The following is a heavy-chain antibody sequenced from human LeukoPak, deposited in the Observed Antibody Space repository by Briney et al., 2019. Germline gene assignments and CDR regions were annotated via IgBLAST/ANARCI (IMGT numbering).Heavy chain of an antibody. J-gene: IGHJ4*02. CDR2: IDSSSSTI. CDR1: GFIFSDYN. Sequence: GGSLRLSCEASGFIFSDYNMNWVRQAPGKGLEWLSFIDSSSSTIYYADSVKGRFAISRDNAKNSLFLQMNSLRAEDTAVYYCATHEYYWGQGTLVTVSS. CDR3: ATHEYY. V-gene: IGHV3-48*04.